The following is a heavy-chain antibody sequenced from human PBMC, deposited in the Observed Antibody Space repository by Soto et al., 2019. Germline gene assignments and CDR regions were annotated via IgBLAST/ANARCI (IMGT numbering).Heavy chain of an antibody. CDR2: ISGSGGST. Sequence: PGGSLRLSCAASGFTFSSYAMNWVRQAPGKGLEWVSAISGSGGSTYYADSVKGRFTISRDNSKNTLYLQMNSLRAEDTAVYYCAKEKEPHDILTGDSPFDYWGQGTLVTVSS. D-gene: IGHD3-9*01. CDR3: AKEKEPHDILTGDSPFDY. CDR1: GFTFSSYA. V-gene: IGHV3-23*01. J-gene: IGHJ4*02.